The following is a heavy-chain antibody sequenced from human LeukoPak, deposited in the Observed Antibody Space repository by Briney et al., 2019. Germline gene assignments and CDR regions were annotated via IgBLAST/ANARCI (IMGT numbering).Heavy chain of an antibody. CDR2: IFYSGAA. J-gene: IGHJ5*02. D-gene: IGHD1/OR15-1a*01. CDR3: ARRIANRNWFDP. V-gene: IGHV4-39*01. CDR1: GGSISSSSYY. Sequence: PSETLSLTCTVSGGSISSSSYYWGWVRRPPGKGLEWIGSIFYSGAAHCNPSLKSRVTISVDTSNNQFSLMLSSVTAADTAVYYCARRIANRNWFDPWGQGTLVTVSS.